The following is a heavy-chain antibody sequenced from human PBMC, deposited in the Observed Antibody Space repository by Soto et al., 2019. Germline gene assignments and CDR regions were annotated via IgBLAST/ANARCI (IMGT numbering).Heavy chain of an antibody. V-gene: IGHV3-30*18. Sequence: QVQLVESGGGVVQPGRSLRLSCAASGFTFSHYGMHWVRQAPGKGLEWVAVISFHGSNTYYADSVRGRFTVSRDNSNNTLYLQMNSLRTEDTAVYYCAKDGTYSQFGDLLNHDHWGQGTLVTVSS. CDR3: AKDGTYSQFGDLLNHDH. D-gene: IGHD3-10*01. CDR2: ISFHGSNT. CDR1: GFTFSHYG. J-gene: IGHJ5*02.